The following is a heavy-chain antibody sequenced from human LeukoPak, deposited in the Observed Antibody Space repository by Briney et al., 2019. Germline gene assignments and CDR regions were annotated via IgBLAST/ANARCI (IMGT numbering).Heavy chain of an antibody. D-gene: IGHD3-10*01. Sequence: SETLSLTCTVSGGSISSYYWSWIRQPPGKGLEWIGYIYYSGSTNYNPSLKSRVTISVDTSKNQFSLKLSSVTAADTAVYYCARDYYGSGSYAAYFDYWGQGTLVTVSS. CDR1: GGSISSYY. CDR3: ARDYYGSGSYAAYFDY. V-gene: IGHV4-59*12. J-gene: IGHJ4*02. CDR2: IYYSGST.